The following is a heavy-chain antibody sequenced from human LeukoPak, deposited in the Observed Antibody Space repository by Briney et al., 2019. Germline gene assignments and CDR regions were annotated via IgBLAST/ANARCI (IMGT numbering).Heavy chain of an antibody. J-gene: IGHJ4*02. CDR2: FDHGHGET. CDR1: GYTLTELS. Sequence: ASVKVSCKVSGYTLTELSMHWVRQAPGKGLEWMGGFDHGHGETIYAQKFQGRVTMTEDTSTSTAYMELRSLRSDDTAVYYCARSRNYGSGSYCFDYWGQGTLVTVSS. V-gene: IGHV1-24*01. CDR3: ARSRNYGSGSYCFDY. D-gene: IGHD3-10*01.